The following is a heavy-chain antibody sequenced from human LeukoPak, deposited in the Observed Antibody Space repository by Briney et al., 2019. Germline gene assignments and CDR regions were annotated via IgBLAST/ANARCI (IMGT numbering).Heavy chain of an antibody. V-gene: IGHV4-34*01. CDR3: ARSGGIAVAAFDY. CDR1: GGSFNDYY. J-gene: IGHJ4*02. Sequence: SETLSLTCAVYGGSFNDYYCSWIRQPPGKGLEWIGEINHSGSTNYNPSLKSRVTISVDTSMNQFSLKLSSVTAADTAVYYCARSGGIAVAAFDYWGQGTLVTVSS. D-gene: IGHD6-19*01. CDR2: INHSGST.